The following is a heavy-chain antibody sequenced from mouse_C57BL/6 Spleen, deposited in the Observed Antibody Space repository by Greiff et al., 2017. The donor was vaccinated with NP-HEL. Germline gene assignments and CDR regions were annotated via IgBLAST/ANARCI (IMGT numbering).Heavy chain of an antibody. V-gene: IGHV1-59*01. CDR2: IDPSDSYT. J-gene: IGHJ4*01. CDR3: ARGDAMDY. Sequence: QVHVKQPGAELVRPGTSVKLSCKASGYTFTSYWMHWVKQRPGQGLEWIGVIDPSDSYTNYNQKFKGKATLTVDTSSSTAYMQLSSLTSEDSAVYYCARGDAMDYWGQGTSVTVSS. CDR1: GYTFTSYW.